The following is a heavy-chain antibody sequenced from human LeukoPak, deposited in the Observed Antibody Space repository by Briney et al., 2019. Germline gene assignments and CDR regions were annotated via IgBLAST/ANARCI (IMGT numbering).Heavy chain of an antibody. J-gene: IGHJ4*02. V-gene: IGHV3-11*01. CDR1: GFTFSDYY. Sequence: GGSLRLSCAASGFTFSDYYMSWIRQAPGKGLEWVSYISSSGSTIYYADSVKGRFTISRDNAKNSLYLQMNSLRAEDTAVYYCARDDSRTGTTANFDYWGQGTLVTVSS. CDR3: ARDDSRTGTTANFDY. CDR2: ISSSGSTI. D-gene: IGHD4-17*01.